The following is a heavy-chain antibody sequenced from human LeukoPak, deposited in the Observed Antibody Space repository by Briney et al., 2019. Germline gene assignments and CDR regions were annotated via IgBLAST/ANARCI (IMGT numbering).Heavy chain of an antibody. J-gene: IGHJ4*02. CDR2: ISGSGGNT. Sequence: PGGSLRLSCAASGFTFSNYAMTWVRQAPGKGLEWVSGISGSGGNTYYADSVKGRFTISRDNSKNTLYLQMNSLRAEDTAVYYCAKGGALWFGELFDHWGQGTLVTVSS. CDR3: AKGGALWFGELFDH. D-gene: IGHD3-10*01. V-gene: IGHV3-23*01. CDR1: GFTFSNYA.